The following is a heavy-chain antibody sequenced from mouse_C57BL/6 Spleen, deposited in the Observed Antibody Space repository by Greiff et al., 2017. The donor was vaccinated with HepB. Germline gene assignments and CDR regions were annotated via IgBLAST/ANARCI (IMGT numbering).Heavy chain of an antibody. V-gene: IGHV8-8*01. CDR2: IWWDDDK. CDR1: GFSLSTFGMG. J-gene: IGHJ1*03. D-gene: IGHD2-3*01. CDR3: ARIARGDGYSYWYFDV. Sequence: QVTLKESGPGILQPSQTLSLTCSFSGFSLSTFGMGVGWIRQPSGKGLEWLAHIWWDDDKYYNPALKSRLTISKDTSKNQVFLKIANVDTADTATYYCARIARGDGYSYWYFDVWGTGTTVTVSS.